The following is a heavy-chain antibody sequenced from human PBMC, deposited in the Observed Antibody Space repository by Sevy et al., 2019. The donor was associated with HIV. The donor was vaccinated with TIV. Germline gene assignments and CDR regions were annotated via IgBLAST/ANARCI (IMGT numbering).Heavy chain of an antibody. CDR1: GLTFSSYA. J-gene: IGHJ4*02. CDR3: AKRDGSSWYYFDY. CDR2: ISGSGGST. V-gene: IGHV3-23*01. D-gene: IGHD6-13*01. Sequence: GGSLRLSCAASGLTFSSYAMSWVRQAPGKGLEWVSAISGSGGSTYYADSVKGRFTISRDNSKNTLYLQMNSLRAEDTAVYYCAKRDGSSWYYFDYWGQGTLVTVSS.